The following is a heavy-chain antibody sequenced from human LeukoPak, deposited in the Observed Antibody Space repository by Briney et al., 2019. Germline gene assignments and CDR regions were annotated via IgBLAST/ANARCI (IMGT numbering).Heavy chain of an antibody. CDR3: ARGRFLEWLLYHPTFDY. CDR1: GFTFSSYA. D-gene: IGHD3-3*01. Sequence: SVKVSCKASGFTFSSYAISWVRQAPGQGLEWMGGIIPIFGTANYAQKFQGRVTMTADESTSTAYMELSSLRSEDTAVHYCARGRFLEWLLYHPTFDYWGQGTLVTVSS. CDR2: IIPIFGTA. V-gene: IGHV1-69*13. J-gene: IGHJ4*02.